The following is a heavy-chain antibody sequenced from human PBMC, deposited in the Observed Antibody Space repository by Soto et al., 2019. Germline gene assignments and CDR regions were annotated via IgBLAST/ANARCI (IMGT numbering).Heavy chain of an antibody. CDR2: ILVDGRT. CDR1: GFICSSYD. J-gene: IGHJ3*02. V-gene: IGHV3-23*01. Sequence: PGGSLRLSCAASGFICSSYDMSWVRQAPGKGPEWVSTILVDGRTFYVDSVKGRFTISRDSSQNTVYLQMNSLTAGDTALYYCAKATATGGGAFDICGQGTMVTVPS. CDR3: AKATATGGGAFDI. D-gene: IGHD2-8*02.